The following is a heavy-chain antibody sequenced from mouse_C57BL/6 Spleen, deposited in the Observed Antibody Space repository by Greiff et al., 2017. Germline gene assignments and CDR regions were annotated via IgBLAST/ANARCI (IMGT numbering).Heavy chain of an antibody. CDR2: INPNNGGT. D-gene: IGHD2-2*01. V-gene: IGHV1-26*01. CDR1: GYTFTDYY. J-gene: IGHJ2*01. Sequence: EVQLQQSGPELVKPGASVKISCKASGYTFTDYYMNWVKQSHGKSLEWIGDINPNNGGTSYNQKFKGKATLTVDKSSSTAYMELRSLTSEDSAVYYWARRGLPHFDYWGQGTTLTVSS. CDR3: ARRGLPHFDY.